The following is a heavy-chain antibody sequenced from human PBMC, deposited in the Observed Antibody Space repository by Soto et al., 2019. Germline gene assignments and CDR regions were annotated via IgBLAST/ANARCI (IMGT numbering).Heavy chain of an antibody. V-gene: IGHV4-34*01. CDR3: ARALYISGWYYAFDV. CDR2: INHRGST. Sequence: QVQLQQWGAGLLKPSETLSLTCAAYGGSFSGYYWGWIRQPPGKGLEWIGEINHRGSTNYNPSLKSRVTISIDASKNQFSLKLSSVIAAGTAVYFCARALYISGWYYAFDVWGQGTMVTVSS. J-gene: IGHJ3*01. D-gene: IGHD6-19*01. CDR1: GGSFSGYY.